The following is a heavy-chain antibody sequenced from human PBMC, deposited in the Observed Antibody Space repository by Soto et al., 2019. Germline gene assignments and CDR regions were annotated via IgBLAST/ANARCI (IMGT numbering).Heavy chain of an antibody. J-gene: IGHJ5*02. CDR1: GFTFSRDG. CDR2: MWAGGRKE. Sequence: PGGSLRLSCAASGFTFSRDGMSWVRQAPGKGLEWVAVMWAGGRKENYADSVKGRFTMSRDLSKNTLYLQMDSLRAEDTAVYYCARDIDTSSHFGWFDPWGQGTLVTVSS. CDR3: ARDIDTSSHFGWFDP. D-gene: IGHD2-2*01. V-gene: IGHV3-33*08.